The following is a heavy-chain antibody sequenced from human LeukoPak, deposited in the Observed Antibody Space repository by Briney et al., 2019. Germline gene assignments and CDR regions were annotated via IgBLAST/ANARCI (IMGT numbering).Heavy chain of an antibody. V-gene: IGHV3-53*01. CDR3: ARHLSGDDI. CDR2: IYSSGST. CDR1: GFTLNSNY. Sequence: PGGSLRLSCAASGFTLNSNYMTWVRQAPGKGLEWVSIIYSSGSTYYADSVKGRFTISRDNSKNTLYLQMNSLRDEDTAVYYCARHLSGDDIWGQGTMVTVSS. J-gene: IGHJ3*02. D-gene: IGHD4-17*01.